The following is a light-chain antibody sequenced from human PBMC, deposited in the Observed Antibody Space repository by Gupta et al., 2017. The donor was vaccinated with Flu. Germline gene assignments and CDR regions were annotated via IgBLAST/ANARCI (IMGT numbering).Light chain of an antibody. CDR2: INLDGSH. CDR1: GGHSNYA. V-gene: IGLV4-69*01. CDR3: QTGGTAIPVV. J-gene: IGLJ2*01. Sequence: QSVLTQSPSASASLGASVKLTCTLSGGHSNYAIAWHQRQPGKGPRFLMQINLDGSHNKGDGIPDRFSGSSSGTERYLTISSRQAEDEAEYYCQTGGTAIPVVFGGGTKLTVL.